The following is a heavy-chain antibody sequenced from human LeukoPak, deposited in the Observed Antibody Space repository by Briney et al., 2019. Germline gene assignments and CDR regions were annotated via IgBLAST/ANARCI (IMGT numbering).Heavy chain of an antibody. CDR2: ISFDGTNK. V-gene: IGHV3-30-3*01. CDR1: GFSFSNSA. D-gene: IGHD2-2*01. J-gene: IGHJ1*01. Sequence: GGSLRVSCAASGFSFSNSARHWVRQAPGKGLEWVAVISFDGTNKYYTDSVKGRFTISRDNSKNTLYVQMNSLRGDDTGVYYCASGSSVDCSRTRSPPTENWGEGTLVTVSS. CDR3: ASGSSVDCSRTRSPPTEN.